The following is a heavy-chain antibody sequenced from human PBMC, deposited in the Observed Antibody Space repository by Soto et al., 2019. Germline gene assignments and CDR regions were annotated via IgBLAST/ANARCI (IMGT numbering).Heavy chain of an antibody. J-gene: IGHJ6*03. CDR2: INHSGST. D-gene: IGHD2-15*01. CDR3: ARGYGYCSGGSCWGLYYYYYYMDV. Sequence: SETLSLTCAVYGGSFSGYYLSWIRQPPGKGLEWIGEINHSGSTNYNPSLKSRVTISVDTSKNQFSLKLSSVTAADTAVYYCARGYGYCSGGSCWGLYYYYYYMDVWGQGTTVTVSS. V-gene: IGHV4-34*01. CDR1: GGSFSGYY.